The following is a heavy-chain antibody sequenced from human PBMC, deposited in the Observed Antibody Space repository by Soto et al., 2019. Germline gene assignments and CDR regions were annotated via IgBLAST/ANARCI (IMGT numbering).Heavy chain of an antibody. Sequence: QVQLVQSGAEVKKPGASVKVSCKASGYTFTSYDINWVRQATGQGLEWMGWMNPNSGNTGYAQKFQGRVTMTRNTSISTAYMELSSLRSEDTAMYYCARGPEFDFWSGYYGNWFDPWGQGTLVTVSS. CDR3: ARGPEFDFWSGYYGNWFDP. D-gene: IGHD3-3*01. J-gene: IGHJ5*02. CDR2: MNPNSGNT. V-gene: IGHV1-8*01. CDR1: GYTFTSYD.